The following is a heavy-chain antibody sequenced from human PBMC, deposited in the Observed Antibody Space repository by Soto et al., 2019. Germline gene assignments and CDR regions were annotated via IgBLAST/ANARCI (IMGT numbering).Heavy chain of an antibody. CDR3: ARLIVGATTNAFDI. CDR1: GGTFSCYA. V-gene: IGHV1-69*06. J-gene: IGHJ3*02. CDR2: IIPIFGTA. Sequence: SVKVSCKASGGTFSCYAISWVRQSPGQGLEWMGEIIPIFGTANYAQKFQGRVTITADKSTSTAYMELSSLRSEDTAVYYCARLIVGATTNAFDIWGQGTMVTVSS. D-gene: IGHD1-26*01.